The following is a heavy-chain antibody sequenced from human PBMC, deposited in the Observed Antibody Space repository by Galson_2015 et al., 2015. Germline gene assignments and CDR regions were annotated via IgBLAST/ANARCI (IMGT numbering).Heavy chain of an antibody. Sequence: SVKVSCKASGYTFTSYYMHWVRQAPGQGLEWMGIINPSGGSTSYAQKFQGRVTMTRDTSTSTVYMELSSLRSEDTAVYSCARDPYSSGWPNGRRRAGYFDYWGQGTLVTVSS. CDR1: GYTFTSYY. J-gene: IGHJ4*02. CDR2: INPSGGST. CDR3: ARDPYSSGWPNGRRRAGYFDY. D-gene: IGHD6-19*01. V-gene: IGHV1-46*01.